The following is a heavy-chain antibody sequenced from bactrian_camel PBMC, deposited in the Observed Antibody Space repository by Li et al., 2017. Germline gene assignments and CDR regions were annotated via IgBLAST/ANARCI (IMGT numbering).Heavy chain of an antibody. V-gene: IGHV3S40*01. D-gene: IGHD6*01. J-gene: IGHJ4*01. CDR1: GYTFNTY. CDR3: AADSSYQPGPARYGGGWCGLTLSVYDY. CDR2: ISTGGGST. Sequence: VQLVESGGGSALAGGSVRLSCAASGYTFNTYSWFRQAPGQEREGVAAISTGGGSTCYGDSVQGRFTISQDVKKVIYLRMNDLRPEDTGMYYCAADSSYQPGPARYGGGWCGLTLSVYDYWGQGTQVTVS.